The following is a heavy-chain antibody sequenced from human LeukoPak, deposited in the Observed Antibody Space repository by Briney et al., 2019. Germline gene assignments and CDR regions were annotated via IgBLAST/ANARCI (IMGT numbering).Heavy chain of an antibody. D-gene: IGHD6-19*01. CDR2: IHPGDSET. J-gene: IGHJ4*02. V-gene: IGHV5-51*01. CDR3: ARQWGGSGQDYDY. CDR1: GYSFSSYW. Sequence: GESLKISCKTSGYSFSSYWIGWVRQMPGKGLEWMGMIHPGDSETRYSPSFQGQVTFSADKSISTANLQWSSLKASDTAIYYCARQWGGSGQDYDYWGQGTPVTVSS.